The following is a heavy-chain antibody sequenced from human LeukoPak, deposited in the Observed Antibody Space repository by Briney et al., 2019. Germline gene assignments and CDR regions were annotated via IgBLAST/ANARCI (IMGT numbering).Heavy chain of an antibody. V-gene: IGHV3-21*01. D-gene: IGHD3-22*01. CDR1: GFTFSSYS. Sequence: PGGSLRLSCAASGFTFSSYSMNWVRQAPGKGLEWVSSISSSGSYIYYADSVKGRFTISRDNAKNSLYLQMNSLRAEDTAVYYCARVGDSSGYHEYNRFDPWGQGTLVTVSS. CDR3: ARVGDSSGYHEYNRFDP. CDR2: ISSSGSYI. J-gene: IGHJ5*02.